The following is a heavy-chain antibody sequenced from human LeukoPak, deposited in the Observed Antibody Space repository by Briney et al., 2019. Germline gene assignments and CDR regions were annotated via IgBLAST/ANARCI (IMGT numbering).Heavy chain of an antibody. CDR2: ISSSGNTI. J-gene: IGHJ4*02. D-gene: IGHD3-9*01. V-gene: IGHV3-11*01. Sequence: GGSLRLSCAASGFTFSDYYMSWIRQAPGKGLEWISYISSSGNTIYYAYSVKGRFTISRDNAKNSLYLQMNSLRADDTVVYYCARDRRGYYDTLTGYYRETRNFDYWGQGTLVAVSS. CDR3: ARDRRGYYDTLTGYYRETRNFDY. CDR1: GFTFSDYY.